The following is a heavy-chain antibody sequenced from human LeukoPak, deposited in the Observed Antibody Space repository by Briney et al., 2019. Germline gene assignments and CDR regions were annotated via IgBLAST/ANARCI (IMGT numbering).Heavy chain of an antibody. D-gene: IGHD2-15*01. J-gene: IGHJ6*04. CDR1: GGTFSSYT. CDR3: ANVWGVVVAARF. Sequence: SVKVSCKASGGTFSSYTISWVRQAPGQGLEWMGGIIPLFGTPDYAQKFQDRLTITADKSTSTAYMELSSLRSEDTAVYYCANVWGVVVAARFWGKGTTVTISS. V-gene: IGHV1-69*06. CDR2: IIPLFGTP.